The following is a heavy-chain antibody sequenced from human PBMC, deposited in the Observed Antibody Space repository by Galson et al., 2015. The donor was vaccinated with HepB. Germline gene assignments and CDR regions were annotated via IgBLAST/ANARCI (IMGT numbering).Heavy chain of an antibody. Sequence: SLRLSCAASGFTFSSYWMSWVRQAPGKGLEWVANIKQDGSEKYYVDSVKGRFTISRDNAKNSLYLQMNSLRAEDTAVYYCARDYYGTPESSFDIWGQGTMVTVSS. CDR1: GFTFSSYW. J-gene: IGHJ3*02. CDR2: IKQDGSEK. CDR3: ARDYYGTPESSFDI. V-gene: IGHV3-7*03. D-gene: IGHD3-10*01.